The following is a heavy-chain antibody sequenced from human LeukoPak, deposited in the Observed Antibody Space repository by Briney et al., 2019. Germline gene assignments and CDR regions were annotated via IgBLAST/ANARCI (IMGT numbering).Heavy chain of an antibody. CDR1: GGSVSSYY. Sequence: SETLSLTCSDPGGSVSSYYWSWIRQSPGKGLEWIGYIHNSGRTNYNPSLKSRVTGFVDTSKNQVSLRLSSVTAADTAVYYCARHGTISSESYFDYWGQGALVTVFS. V-gene: IGHV4-59*08. D-gene: IGHD1-14*01. CDR2: IHNSGRT. J-gene: IGHJ4*02. CDR3: ARHGTISSESYFDY.